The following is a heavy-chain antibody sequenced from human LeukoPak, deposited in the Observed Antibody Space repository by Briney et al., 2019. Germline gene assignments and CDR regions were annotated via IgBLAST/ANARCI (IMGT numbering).Heavy chain of an antibody. Sequence: ASVKVSCKASGYTFTGYYMHWVRQAPGQGLEWMGRIIPILGIANYAQKFQGRVTMTRNTSISTAYMELSSLRSEDTAVYYCARGGPGFDYWGQGTLVTVSS. V-gene: IGHV1-2*02. CDR1: GYTFTGYY. CDR2: IIPILGIA. CDR3: ARGGPGFDY. J-gene: IGHJ4*02.